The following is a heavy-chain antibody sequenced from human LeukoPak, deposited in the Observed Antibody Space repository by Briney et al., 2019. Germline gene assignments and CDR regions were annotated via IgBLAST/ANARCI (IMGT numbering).Heavy chain of an antibody. J-gene: IGHJ6*03. Sequence: GGSLRLSCAASGFTFSSYTMNWVRQPPGKGLEWVSNIGTSSTTIYCADSVKGRFTISRDNAKNSLYLQMNSLRADDTAVYYCARFAAGGSYYYYMDVWGKGTTVTVSS. D-gene: IGHD6-25*01. V-gene: IGHV3-48*01. CDR2: IGTSSTTI. CDR3: ARFAAGGSYYYYMDV. CDR1: GFTFSSYT.